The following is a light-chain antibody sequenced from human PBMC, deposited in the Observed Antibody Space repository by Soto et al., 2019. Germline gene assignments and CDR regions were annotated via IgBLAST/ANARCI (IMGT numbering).Light chain of an antibody. CDR3: QQGNRFPLT. V-gene: IGKV1-12*01. CDR1: QSIDNW. CDR2: TAS. J-gene: IGKJ4*02. Sequence: LEMTHSPSTLSASVGDRVTLSCRASQSIDNWLAWYQQKPGKAPKILIYTASSLQSGVPSRFSGSGSGTDFTLTISTLQPEDFATCYCQQGNRFPLTFGRGTKVDIK.